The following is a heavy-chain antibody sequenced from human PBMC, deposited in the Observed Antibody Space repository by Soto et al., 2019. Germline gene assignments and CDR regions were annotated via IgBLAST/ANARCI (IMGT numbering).Heavy chain of an antibody. CDR1: GFTFSGYA. J-gene: IGHJ3*02. CDR3: ARGVAGHRLQHAFDI. CDR2: ISGSGGST. D-gene: IGHD6-19*01. Sequence: VGSLRLSCAASGFTFSGYAMSWVRQAPGKGLEWVSAISGSGGSTYYADSVKGRFTISRDNSKNTLYLQMNSLRAEDTAVYYCARGVAGHRLQHAFDIWGQGTMVTVSS. V-gene: IGHV3-23*01.